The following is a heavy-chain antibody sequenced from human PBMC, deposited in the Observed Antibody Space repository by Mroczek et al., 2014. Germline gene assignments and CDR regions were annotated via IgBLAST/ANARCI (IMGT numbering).Heavy chain of an antibody. D-gene: IGHD1-26*01. CDR3: ARDRSLVQWELRENWFDP. Sequence: QVQLVESGAEVKKPGASVKVSCKASGYTFTNYTISWVRQAPGQGLEWMGRIIPILGIANYAQKFQGRVTITADKSTSTAYMELSSLRSEDTAVYYCARDRSLVQWELRENWFDPWGQGTLVTVSS. V-gene: IGHV1-69*08. CDR1: GYTFTNYT. J-gene: IGHJ5*02. CDR2: IIPILGIA.